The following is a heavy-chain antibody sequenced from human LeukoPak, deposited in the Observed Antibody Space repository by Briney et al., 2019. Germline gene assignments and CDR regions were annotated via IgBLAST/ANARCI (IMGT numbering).Heavy chain of an antibody. D-gene: IGHD1-1*01. CDR2: ISGSGGST. J-gene: IGHJ4*02. CDR3: AKDGKNIYNSY. V-gene: IGHV3-23*01. CDR1: GFTFRSYA. Sequence: GGSLRLSCAASGFTFRSYAMSWVRQAPGKGLEWVSAISGSGGSTYYADSVKGRVTISRDNSKNTLYLQMNSLRADDTAVYYCAKDGKNIYNSYWGQGTLVTVSS.